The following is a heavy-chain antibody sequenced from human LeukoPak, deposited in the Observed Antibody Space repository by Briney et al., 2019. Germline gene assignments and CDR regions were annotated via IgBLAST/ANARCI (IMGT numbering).Heavy chain of an antibody. V-gene: IGHV4-59*08. CDR2: IYYSGST. CDR3: ARRPRRYFDL. J-gene: IGHJ2*01. Sequence: SETLSLTCTVSGGSISSYYWSWIRQPPGKGLEWIGYIYYSGSTNYNPSPKSRVTISVDTSKNQFSLKLSSVTAADTAVYYCARRPRRYFDLWGRGTLVTVSS. CDR1: GGSISSYY.